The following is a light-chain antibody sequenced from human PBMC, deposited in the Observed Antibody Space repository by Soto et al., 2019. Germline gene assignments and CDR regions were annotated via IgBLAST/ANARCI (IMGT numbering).Light chain of an antibody. Sequence: EIVLTQSPSALSLSPGERATLSCRASQSLSSSYLAWYQQNPDQSPRLLIYGASSRATGVPDRFSGSVSGTDFSLTISRLEPEDFAVYYCQEYGISPPFSFGPGTKLHIK. V-gene: IGKV3-20*01. J-gene: IGKJ3*01. CDR3: QEYGISPPFS. CDR1: QSLSSSY. CDR2: GAS.